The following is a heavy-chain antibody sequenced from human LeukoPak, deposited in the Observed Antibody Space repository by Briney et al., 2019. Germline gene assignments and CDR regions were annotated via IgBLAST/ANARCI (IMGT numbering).Heavy chain of an antibody. CDR2: IYTSGGT. V-gene: IGHV4-4*07. Sequence: PSETLSLTCTVSGGSISSYYWSWIRQPAGKGLEWIGRIYTSGGTNYNPSLKSRVTMSVDTSKNQFSLKLSSVTAADTAVYYCARAIRRFLESNYYYYGMDVWGQGTTVTVSS. CDR1: GGSISSYY. J-gene: IGHJ6*02. CDR3: ARAIRRFLESNYYYYGMDV. D-gene: IGHD3-3*01.